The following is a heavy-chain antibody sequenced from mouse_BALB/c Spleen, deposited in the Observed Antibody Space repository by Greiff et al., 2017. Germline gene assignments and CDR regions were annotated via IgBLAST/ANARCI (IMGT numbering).Heavy chain of an antibody. CDR1: GFAFSSYD. CDR2: ISSGGGST. V-gene: IGHV5-12-1*01. Sequence: EVQLVDSGGGLVKPGGSLKLSCAASGFAFSSYDMSWVRQTPEKRLEWVPYISSGGGSTYYPDTVKGRFTISRDNAKNTLYLQMSSLKSEDTAMYYCARLYAMDYWGQGTSVTVSS. CDR3: ARLYAMDY. J-gene: IGHJ4*01.